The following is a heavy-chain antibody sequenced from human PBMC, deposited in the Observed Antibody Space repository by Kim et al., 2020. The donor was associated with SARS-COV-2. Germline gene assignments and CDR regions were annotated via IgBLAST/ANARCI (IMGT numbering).Heavy chain of an antibody. CDR3: ARYEGYDSCGYPNDDY. D-gene: IGHD3-22*01. V-gene: IGHV1-69*05. CDR1: GYTFTSYA. Sequence: SVKVSCKASGYTFTSYAISWVRQAPGQGLEWMGGINAGYGTANYAQKFQGRVTITTDESASTAYMELSSLRSEDTAVYYCARYEGYDSCGYPNDDYWGQ. J-gene: IGHJ4*02. CDR2: INAGYGTA.